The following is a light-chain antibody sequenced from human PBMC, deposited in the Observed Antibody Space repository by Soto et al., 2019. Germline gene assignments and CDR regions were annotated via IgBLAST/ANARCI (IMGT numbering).Light chain of an antibody. V-gene: IGLV2-18*02. J-gene: IGLJ3*02. CDR2: EVS. Sequence: QSALTQPPSVSGSPGQSVTISCTGTSTDFVSYNRVSWYQQPPGTAPKLMIYEVSKRPSGVPDRFSGSKSGNTASLTISGLQAADEADYYCTSYTPTRRLFGGGTKVTVL. CDR3: TSYTPTRRL. CDR1: STDFVSYNR.